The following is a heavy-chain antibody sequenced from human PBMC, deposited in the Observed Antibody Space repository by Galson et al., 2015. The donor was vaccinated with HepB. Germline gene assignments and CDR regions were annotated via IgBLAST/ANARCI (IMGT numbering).Heavy chain of an antibody. CDR2: ISYDGNTK. J-gene: IGHJ5*02. D-gene: IGHD2-8*01. CDR3: AKDRGSLIVPPPTNWFGP. V-gene: IGHV3-30*18. Sequence: SLRLSCAASGFTFDRYGMFWVRQAPGKGLQWVAFISYDGNTKYYSASVRGRFTISRDNSKDTLHLQMNSLRADDTALYFCAKDRGSLIVPPPTNWFGPWGQGTLVTVSS. CDR1: GFTFDRYG.